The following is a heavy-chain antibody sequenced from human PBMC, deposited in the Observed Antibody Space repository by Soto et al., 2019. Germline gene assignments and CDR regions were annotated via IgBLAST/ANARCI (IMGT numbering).Heavy chain of an antibody. D-gene: IGHD2-2*01. J-gene: IGHJ5*02. CDR1: GDSVSSNSAA. CDR3: ARNIVVAPAARYSWFDP. Sequence: QVQLQQSGPGLVKPSQTLSLTCAISGDSVSSNSAAWNWIRQSPSRGLEWLGRTYYRSKWYNDYAVSVKSGINLNPVTANDRFSVRLNSVTPEDTAVYYCARNIVVAPAARYSWFDPWGQGTLVTVSS. CDR2: TYYRSKWYN. V-gene: IGHV6-1*01.